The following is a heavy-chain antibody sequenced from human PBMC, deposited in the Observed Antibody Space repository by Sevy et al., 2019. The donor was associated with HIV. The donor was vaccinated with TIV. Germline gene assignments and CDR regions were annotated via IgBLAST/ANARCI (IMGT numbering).Heavy chain of an antibody. D-gene: IGHD3-9*01. V-gene: IGHV3-48*02. CDR2: ISSSSSTI. J-gene: IGHJ6*02. Sequence: GGSLRLSCAASGFTFSSYSMNWVRQAPGKGLEWVSYISSSSSTIYYADSVKGRFTISRDNAKNSLYLQMNSLRDEDTAVYYCATSPLLRYFDWTHGMDVWGQGTTVTFSS. CDR3: ATSPLLRYFDWTHGMDV. CDR1: GFTFSSYS.